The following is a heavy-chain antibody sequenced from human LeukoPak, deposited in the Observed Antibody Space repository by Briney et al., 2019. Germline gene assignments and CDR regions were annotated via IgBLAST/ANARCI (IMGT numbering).Heavy chain of an antibody. Sequence: GGSLRLSCAASRFTFSNYWMSWVRQAPGKGLEWVANIKQDGGEKNYVDSVKGRFTISRDNAKNSLYLQMNSLRVEDTAVYYCARDHLREGVTGASEIWGQGTMVTVSS. J-gene: IGHJ3*02. CDR2: IKQDGGEK. V-gene: IGHV3-7*05. CDR3: ARDHLREGVTGASEI. D-gene: IGHD3-10*01. CDR1: RFTFSNYW.